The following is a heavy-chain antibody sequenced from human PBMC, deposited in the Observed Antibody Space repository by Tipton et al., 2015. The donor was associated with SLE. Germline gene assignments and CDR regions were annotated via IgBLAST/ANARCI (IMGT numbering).Heavy chain of an antibody. Sequence: SLRLSCAASGFTFSRYGMHWVRQAPGKGLEWVTFIRYDGSKGYYADSVKGRFTISRDDSKNTLYLQMTSLRVEDTGVYYCVKDLPVFDFWVQGTLVTVSS. J-gene: IGHJ4*02. V-gene: IGHV3-30*02. CDR2: IRYDGSKG. CDR3: VKDLPVFDF. CDR1: GFTFSRYG.